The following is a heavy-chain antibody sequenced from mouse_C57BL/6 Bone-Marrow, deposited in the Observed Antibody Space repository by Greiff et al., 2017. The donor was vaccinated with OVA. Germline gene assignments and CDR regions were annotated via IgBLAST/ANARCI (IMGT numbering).Heavy chain of an antibody. Sequence: DVHLVESGGGLVKPGGSLKLSCAASGFTFSDYGMHWVRQAPEKGLEWVAYISSGSSTIYYADTVKGRFTISRDNAKNTLFLQMTSLRSEDTAMYYCAKLAFDYWGQGTTLTVSS. V-gene: IGHV5-17*01. J-gene: IGHJ2*01. CDR2: ISSGSSTI. CDR1: GFTFSDYG. D-gene: IGHD6-1*01. CDR3: AKLAFDY.